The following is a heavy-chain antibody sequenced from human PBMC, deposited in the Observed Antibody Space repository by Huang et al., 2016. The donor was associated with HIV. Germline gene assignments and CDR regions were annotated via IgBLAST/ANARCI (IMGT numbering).Heavy chain of an antibody. V-gene: IGHV1-18*01. D-gene: IGHD1-7*01. Sequence: QVQLVQSGAEVKKPGASVKVSCKASGYTFRSYGISWVRQAPGQGLEWMGWISAYNGNPHYAQKRQARVTITTDTSTSTAYMEVRTLRSDDTAVYYCARDPFGITGTTAGPFDYWGQGTLVTVSS. CDR2: ISAYNGNP. J-gene: IGHJ4*02. CDR3: ARDPFGITGTTAGPFDY. CDR1: GYTFRSYG.